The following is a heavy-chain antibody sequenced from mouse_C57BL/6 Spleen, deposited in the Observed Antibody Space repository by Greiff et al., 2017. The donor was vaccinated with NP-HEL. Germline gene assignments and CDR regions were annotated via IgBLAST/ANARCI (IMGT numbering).Heavy chain of an antibody. D-gene: IGHD1-1*01. CDR3: ARSATTVVGGYFDY. V-gene: IGHV1-26*01. CDR1: GYTFTDYY. Sequence: EVQLQQSGPELVKPGASVKISCKASGYTFTDYYMNWVKQSHGKSLEWIGDINPNNGGTSYNQKFKGKATLTVDKSSSTAYMEPRSLTSEDSAVYYCARSATTVVGGYFDYWGQGTTLTVSS. CDR2: INPNNGGT. J-gene: IGHJ2*01.